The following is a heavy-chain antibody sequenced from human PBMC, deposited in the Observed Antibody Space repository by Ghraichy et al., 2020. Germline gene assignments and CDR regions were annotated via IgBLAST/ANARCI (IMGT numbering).Heavy chain of an antibody. J-gene: IGHJ4*02. D-gene: IGHD6-6*01. Sequence: GGSLRLSCAVSGFTFSSYTMTWVRQAPGKGLGWVSFISHSNNYIYQPDSLKGRFTISRDNAKNSLYLQMNSLRAEDTAVYYCARSRWGYSNSPRAFDYWGQGTLVTVSS. CDR2: ISHSNNYI. V-gene: IGHV3-21*01. CDR3: ARSRWGYSNSPRAFDY. CDR1: GFTFSSYT.